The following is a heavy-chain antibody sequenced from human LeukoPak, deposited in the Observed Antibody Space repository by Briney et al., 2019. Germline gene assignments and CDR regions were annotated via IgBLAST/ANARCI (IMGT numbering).Heavy chain of an antibody. CDR3: ARKPTAYPNDY. V-gene: IGHV1-18*04. CDR2: ISAYNGNT. CDR1: GYSFTNYG. D-gene: IGHD4/OR15-4a*01. J-gene: IGHJ4*02. Sequence: ASVKVCCKASGYSFTNYGISWVRQAPGQGLGWMGWISAYNGNTNYAQGLQGRVTVTTETSTSTAYMELRSLRPDDTAIYYCARKPTAYPNDYWGQGTLVTVSS.